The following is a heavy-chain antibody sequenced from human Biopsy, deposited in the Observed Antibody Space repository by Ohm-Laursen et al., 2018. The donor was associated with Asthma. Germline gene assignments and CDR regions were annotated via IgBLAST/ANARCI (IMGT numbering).Heavy chain of an antibody. CDR1: GFTFSSYS. D-gene: IGHD2-8*01. CDR3: AKVHRVYAMVGYFDY. Sequence: SLRLSCAASGFTFSSYSMSWVRQAPGKGLEWVSAISGSGGSTYYADSVKGRFTISRDNSKNTLYLQMNSLRAEDTAVYYCAKVHRVYAMVGYFDYWGQGTLVTVSS. J-gene: IGHJ4*02. CDR2: ISGSGGST. V-gene: IGHV3-23*01.